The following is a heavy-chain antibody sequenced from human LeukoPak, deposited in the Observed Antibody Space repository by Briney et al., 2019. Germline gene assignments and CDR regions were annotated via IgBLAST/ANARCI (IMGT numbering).Heavy chain of an antibody. V-gene: IGHV4-61*02. Sequence: SQTLSLTFTVSGGSISSGSYYWSWIRQPAGKGLEWIGRIYTSGSTNYNPSLKSRVTISVDTSKNQFSLKLSSVTAADTAVYYCARGMRSDYDILTGYSPPAYWGQGTLVTVSS. D-gene: IGHD3-9*01. CDR2: IYTSGST. CDR3: ARGMRSDYDILTGYSPPAY. CDR1: GGSISSGSYY. J-gene: IGHJ4*02.